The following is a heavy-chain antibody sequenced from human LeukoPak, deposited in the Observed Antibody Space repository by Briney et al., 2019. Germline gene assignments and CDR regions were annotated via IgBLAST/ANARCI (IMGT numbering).Heavy chain of an antibody. CDR2: INGDGSSS. J-gene: IGHJ6*02. Sequence: GGSLRLSCAASGFTFSSYWMHWVRHAPGKGLVWVSRINGDGSSSTYADSVKGRFTISRDNAKNTLYLQMNSLRTEDTAVYYCTRNPGMDVWGQGTTVTVSS. CDR3: TRNPGMDV. CDR1: GFTFSSYW. V-gene: IGHV3-74*01.